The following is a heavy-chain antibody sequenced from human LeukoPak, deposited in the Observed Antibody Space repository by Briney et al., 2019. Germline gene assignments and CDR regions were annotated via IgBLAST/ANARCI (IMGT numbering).Heavy chain of an antibody. J-gene: IGHJ4*02. Sequence: LPGGSLRLSCAASEFTFSSYAMSWVRQAPGKGLGWVSMISVSDDTTYYADSVKGRFTISRDNFKNMVYLQMNSLRAEDTAVYSCARDKTRGLGYSYSKSGNYFDYWGQGTLVTVSS. CDR1: EFTFSSYA. D-gene: IGHD5-18*01. V-gene: IGHV3-23*01. CDR3: ARDKTRGLGYSYSKSGNYFDY. CDR2: ISVSDDTT.